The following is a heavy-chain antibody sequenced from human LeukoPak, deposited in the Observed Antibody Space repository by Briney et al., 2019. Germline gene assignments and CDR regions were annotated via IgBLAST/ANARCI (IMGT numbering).Heavy chain of an antibody. D-gene: IGHD2-15*01. CDR3: AKDSLEYCSGGSCYFDY. V-gene: IGHV3-9*01. J-gene: IGHJ4*02. CDR1: GFTFDDYA. Sequence: PGGSLRLSCAASGFTFDDYAMHWVRQAPGKGLEWVSGISWNSGSIGYADSVKGRFTISRDNAKNSLYLQMNSLRAEDTALYYCAKDSLEYCSGGSCYFDYWGQGTLVTVSS. CDR2: ISWNSGSI.